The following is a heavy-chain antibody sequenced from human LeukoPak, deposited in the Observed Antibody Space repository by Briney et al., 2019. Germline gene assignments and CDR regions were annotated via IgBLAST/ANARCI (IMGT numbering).Heavy chain of an antibody. J-gene: IGHJ4*02. CDR1: GCTFTSYG. D-gene: IGHD2-15*01. V-gene: IGHV1-18*01. CDR2: ISAYNGNT. CDR3: ARQYCSGGSCSVRHFDY. Sequence: ASVKVSCKASGCTFTSYGISWVRQAPGQGLEWMGWISAYNGNTNYAQRLQGRVTMTTDTSTSTAYMELRSLRSDDTAVYYCARQYCSGGSCSVRHFDYWGQGTLVTVSS.